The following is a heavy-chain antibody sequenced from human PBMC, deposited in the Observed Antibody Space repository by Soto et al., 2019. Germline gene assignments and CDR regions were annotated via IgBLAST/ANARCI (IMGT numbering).Heavy chain of an antibody. V-gene: IGHV3-23*01. Sequence: GGSLRLSCAASGFTFSSYAMSWVRQAPGKGLEWVSAISGSGGSTYYADSVKGRFTISRDNSKNTLYLQMSSLRAEDTAVYYCAKDRRYSGSYYDYWGQGTLVTVSS. D-gene: IGHD1-26*01. CDR3: AKDRRYSGSYYDY. CDR1: GFTFSSYA. J-gene: IGHJ4*02. CDR2: ISGSGGST.